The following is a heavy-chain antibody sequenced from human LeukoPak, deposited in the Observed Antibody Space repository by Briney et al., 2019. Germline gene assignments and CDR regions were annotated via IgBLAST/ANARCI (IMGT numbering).Heavy chain of an antibody. CDR3: AKDPIAAAYYYYMDV. Sequence: ETLSLTCTVSGYSISSGYYWGWIRQPPGKGLEWVSAISGSGGSTYYADSAKGRFTISRDNSKNTLYLQMNSLRAEDTAVYYCAKDPIAAAYYYYMDVWGKGTTVTISS. V-gene: IGHV3-23*01. D-gene: IGHD6-13*01. CDR1: GYSISSGYY. CDR2: ISGSGGST. J-gene: IGHJ6*03.